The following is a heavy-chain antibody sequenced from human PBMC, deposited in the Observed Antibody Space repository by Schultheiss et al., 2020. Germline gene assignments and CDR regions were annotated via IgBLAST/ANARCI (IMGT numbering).Heavy chain of an antibody. CDR1: GFTFSSYA. D-gene: IGHD1-26*01. CDR3: ARDLIVGATAFDY. V-gene: IGHV3-7*01. J-gene: IGHJ4*02. Sequence: GGSLRLSCAASGFTFSSYAMSWVRQAPGKGLEWVANIKQDGSEKYYVDSVKGRFTISRDNAKNSLYLQMNSLRAEDTAVYYCARDLIVGATAFDYWGQGTLVTVSS. CDR2: IKQDGSEK.